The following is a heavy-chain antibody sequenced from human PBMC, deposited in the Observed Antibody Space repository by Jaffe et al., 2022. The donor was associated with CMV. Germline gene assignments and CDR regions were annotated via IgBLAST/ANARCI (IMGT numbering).Heavy chain of an antibody. Sequence: EVQLLESGGGLVQPGGSLRLSCAASGFTFSSYAMSWVRQAPGKGLEWVSAISGSGGSTYYADSVKGRFTISRDNSKNTLYLQMNSLRAEDTAVYYCAKGGGIVVVPAAPPDYYYGMDVWGQGTTVTVSS. D-gene: IGHD2-2*01. CDR1: GFTFSSYA. CDR2: ISGSGGST. CDR3: AKGGGIVVVPAAPPDYYYGMDV. J-gene: IGHJ6*02. V-gene: IGHV3-23*01.